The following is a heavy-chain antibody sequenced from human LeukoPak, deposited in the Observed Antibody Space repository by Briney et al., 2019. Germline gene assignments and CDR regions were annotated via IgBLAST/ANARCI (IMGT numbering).Heavy chain of an antibody. CDR2: IIPILGIA. D-gene: IGHD5-24*01. CDR3: ARDRSSWLQTHWFDY. Sequence: SVKVSCKASGGTFSSYAISWVRQAPGQGLERMGRIIPILGIANYAQKFQGRVTITADKSTSTAYMELSSLRSEDTAVYYCARDRSSWLQTHWFDYWGQGTLVTVSS. CDR1: GGTFSSYA. J-gene: IGHJ4*02. V-gene: IGHV1-69*04.